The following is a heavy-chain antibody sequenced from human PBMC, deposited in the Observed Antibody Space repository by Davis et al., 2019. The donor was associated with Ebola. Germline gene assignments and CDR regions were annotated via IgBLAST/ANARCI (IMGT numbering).Heavy chain of an antibody. V-gene: IGHV4-39*07. CDR3: ARKDYYDTRADI. CDR2: IYYSGST. CDR1: GGSISSSIYY. D-gene: IGHD3-22*01. Sequence: MPSETLSLTCTVSGGSISSSIYYWGWIRQPPGKGLEWIGGIYYSGSTDYNPSLKSRLAISVDTSKNQFSLYLSSVTAADTAVYYCARKDYYDTRADIWGQGTLVTVSS. J-gene: IGHJ4*02.